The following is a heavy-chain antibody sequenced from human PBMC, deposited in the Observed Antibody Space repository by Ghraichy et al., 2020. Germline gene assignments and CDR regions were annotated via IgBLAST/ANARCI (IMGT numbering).Heavy chain of an antibody. D-gene: IGHD6-19*01. CDR3: AKDFAIAVAGTLGT. CDR1: GFTFSSYA. V-gene: IGHV3-23*01. J-gene: IGHJ4*02. CDR2: ISGSGGST. Sequence: GGSLRLSCAASGFTFSSYAMSWVRQAPGKGLEWVSAISGSGGSTYYADSVKGRFTISRDNSKNTLYLQMNSLRAEDTAVYYCAKDFAIAVAGTLGTWGQGTLVTVSS.